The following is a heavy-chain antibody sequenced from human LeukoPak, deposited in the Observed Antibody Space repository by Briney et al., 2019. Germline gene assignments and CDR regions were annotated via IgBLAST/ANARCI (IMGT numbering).Heavy chain of an antibody. Sequence: SETLSLTCTVSGGSISSSSYYWGWIRQPPGKGLEWIGSIYYSGSTYYSPSLKSRVTISVDTSNNQFSLGLSSVTAADTAVYYCASHVWFGELCHFDYWGQGTLVTVSS. CDR1: GGSISSSSYY. CDR2: IYYSGST. CDR3: ASHVWFGELCHFDY. V-gene: IGHV4-39*01. J-gene: IGHJ4*02. D-gene: IGHD3-10*01.